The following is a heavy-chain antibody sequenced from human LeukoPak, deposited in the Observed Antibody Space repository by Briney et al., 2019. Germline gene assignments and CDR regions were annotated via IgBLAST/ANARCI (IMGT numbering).Heavy chain of an antibody. D-gene: IGHD2-2*01. J-gene: IGHJ3*02. CDR1: VSSPCDY. CDR2: IYTSGST. Sequence: SETLSLSPAVSVSSPCDYRSWVRHPPRQGREWIGYIYTSGSTNYNPSLESRVTISVDTSKNQFSLDLSSVTAADTAVYYCARQKCTSTSCLTKNAFDIWGQGTMVTVSS. CDR3: ARQKCTSTSCLTKNAFDI. V-gene: IGHV4-4*09.